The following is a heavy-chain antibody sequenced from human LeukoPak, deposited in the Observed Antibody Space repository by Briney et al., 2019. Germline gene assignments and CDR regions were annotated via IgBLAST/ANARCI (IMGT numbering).Heavy chain of an antibody. CDR2: ISWKSGSI. CDR1: GFTFDDYA. Sequence: SGGSLRLSCAASGFTFDDYAMDWVRQARGKGLEWVSGISWKSGSIDYADSVKGRFTISRDNAKNSQYLQGNSLRAEDAALYYCAKDIKAGYYGMDVWGQGTTVTVSS. CDR3: AKDIKAGYYGMDV. V-gene: IGHV3-9*01. J-gene: IGHJ6*02.